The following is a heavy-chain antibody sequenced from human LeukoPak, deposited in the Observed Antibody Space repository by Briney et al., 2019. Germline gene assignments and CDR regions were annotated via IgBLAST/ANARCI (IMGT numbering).Heavy chain of an antibody. D-gene: IGHD3-9*01. V-gene: IGHV1-18*04. Sequence: ASVKVSCKASGYTFTNFGLSWVRQAPGQGLEWMGWISPNNDNTNYARKFQGRVTMTTDTSTNTAYMELRSLRSDDTAVYYCARDRRSHYDILAGSLDSWGQGIPVTVSS. CDR1: GYTFTNFG. J-gene: IGHJ4*02. CDR3: ARDRRSHYDILAGSLDS. CDR2: ISPNNDNT.